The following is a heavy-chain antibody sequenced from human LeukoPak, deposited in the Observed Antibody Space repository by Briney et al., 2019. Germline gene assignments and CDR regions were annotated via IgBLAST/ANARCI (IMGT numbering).Heavy chain of an antibody. J-gene: IGHJ3*02. V-gene: IGHV3-23*01. Sequence: PGGSLRLSCAASGFTFSSYAMSWVRQAPGKGLEWVSAIIGSGSSTYYADSMKGRFTISRDNSKNTLFLQMNSLRAEDTAVYYCARYSSGWYAFDIWGQGTMVTVSS. D-gene: IGHD6-19*01. CDR1: GFTFSSYA. CDR3: ARYSSGWYAFDI. CDR2: IIGSGSST.